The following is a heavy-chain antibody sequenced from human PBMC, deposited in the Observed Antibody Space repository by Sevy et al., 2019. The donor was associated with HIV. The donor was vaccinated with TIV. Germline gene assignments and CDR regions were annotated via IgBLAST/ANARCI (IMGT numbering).Heavy chain of an antibody. CDR3: ATATQRLVVTGYFDL. V-gene: IGHV1-24*01. CDR2: FDPEDGET. CDR1: GYTLTELS. Sequence: ASVKVSCKVSGYTLTELSMHWVRQAPGKGLEWMVGFDPEDGETIYAQKFQGRVTMTEDTSTDTAYMELSSLRSEDTAVYYCATATQRLVVTGYFDLWGRGTLVTVSS. J-gene: IGHJ2*01. D-gene: IGHD6-13*01.